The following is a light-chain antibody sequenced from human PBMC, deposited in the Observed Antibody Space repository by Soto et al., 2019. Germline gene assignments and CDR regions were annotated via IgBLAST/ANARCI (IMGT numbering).Light chain of an antibody. Sequence: DIQMTQSPSTLSGSVGDRVTITCRASQTISSWLAWYQQKPGKAPKLLIYAASSLQSGVPSRFSGSGSGTDFTLTISSLQPKDFATYYCQQSYITPPFTFGPGTKVDIK. CDR2: AAS. V-gene: IGKV1-39*01. CDR3: QQSYITPPFT. J-gene: IGKJ3*01. CDR1: QTISSW.